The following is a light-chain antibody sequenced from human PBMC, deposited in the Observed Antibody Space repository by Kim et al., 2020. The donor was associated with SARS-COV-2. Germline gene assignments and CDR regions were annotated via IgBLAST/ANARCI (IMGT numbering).Light chain of an antibody. CDR2: GKN. V-gene: IGLV3-19*01. Sequence: SSELTQDPAVSVALGQTFSLPFPGDSLRSFYATWYQQRPGQAPVVVIYGKNRRPSGIPDRFSGSSSGNTVSLTITGAQAEDEADYYCHSRDSSGDRLVFGGGTKLTVL. CDR3: HSRDSSGDRLV. CDR1: SLRSFY. J-gene: IGLJ2*01.